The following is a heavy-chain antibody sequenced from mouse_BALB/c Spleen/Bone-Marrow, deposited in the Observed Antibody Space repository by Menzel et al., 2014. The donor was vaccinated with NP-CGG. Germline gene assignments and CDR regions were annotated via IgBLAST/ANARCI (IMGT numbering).Heavy chain of an antibody. CDR3: AREGRSHFDH. V-gene: IGHV1-12*01. CDR1: GYTFTSYN. Sequence: SMKMSCKASGYTFTSYNLHWIKQTPGQGLEWIGAIYPGNGDTSYNQRFKGKATLTTDKSSNTAYMQLSSLTSEDSAVYYCAREGRSHFDHWGQGSTLTVSS. J-gene: IGHJ2*01. CDR2: IYPGNGDT.